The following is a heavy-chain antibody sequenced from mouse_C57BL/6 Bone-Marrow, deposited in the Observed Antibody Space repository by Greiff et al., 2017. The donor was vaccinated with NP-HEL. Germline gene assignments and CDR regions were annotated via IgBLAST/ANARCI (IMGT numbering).Heavy chain of an antibody. V-gene: IGHV1-82*01. D-gene: IGHD1-1*01. J-gene: IGHJ2*01. CDR3: ACGYYGSSLDY. Sequence: QVQLKQSGPELVKPGASVKISCKASGYAFSSSWMNWVKQRPGKGLEWIGRIYPGDGDTNYNGKFKGKATLTADKSTSTAYMQRSSLTSEDSAVYFFACGYYGSSLDYWGQGTTLTVSS. CDR2: IYPGDGDT. CDR1: GYAFSSSW.